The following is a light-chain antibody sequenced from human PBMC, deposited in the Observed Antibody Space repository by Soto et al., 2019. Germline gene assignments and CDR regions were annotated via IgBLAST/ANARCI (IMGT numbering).Light chain of an antibody. V-gene: IGKV1-39*01. Sequence: QMTLSPGSLSASVGDRVTIACGASQTISSYLKWYQQKPGKAPKLLIFAASSWQSGVPYRFSGSGSGTDFTFTIGSLQPEDFATYFCQQSFSTPLTFGGGTKVDIK. CDR1: QTISSY. CDR2: AAS. CDR3: QQSFSTPLT. J-gene: IGKJ4*01.